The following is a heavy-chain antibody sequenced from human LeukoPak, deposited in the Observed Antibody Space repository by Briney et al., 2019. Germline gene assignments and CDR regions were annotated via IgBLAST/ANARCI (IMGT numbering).Heavy chain of an antibody. CDR3: ATDGGRFESGTSFFNY. V-gene: IGHV3-33*01. CDR2: IWYDGSKK. CDR1: GFTFSGVV. D-gene: IGHD3-10*01. Sequence: GGSLRLSCAASGFTFSGVVFHWVRQAPGKGLEWVAVIWYDGSKKYYADSVKGRFTISRDDSKNTVYLQMNSLRAEDTAVYYCATDGGRFESGTSFFNYWGQGALVIVSS. J-gene: IGHJ4*02.